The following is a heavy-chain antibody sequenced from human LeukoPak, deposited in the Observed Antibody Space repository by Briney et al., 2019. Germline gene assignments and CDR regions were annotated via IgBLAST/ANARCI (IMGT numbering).Heavy chain of an antibody. J-gene: IGHJ5*02. V-gene: IGHV4-59*01. D-gene: IGHD3-3*01. CDR2: IYYSGST. Sequence: SETLSLTCTVSGGSISSYCWSWIRQPPGKGLEWIGYIYYSGSTNYNPSLKSRVTISVDTSKNQFSLKLSSVTAADTAVYYCARVFLEWSDPNWFDPWGQGTLVTVSS. CDR1: GGSISSYC. CDR3: ARVFLEWSDPNWFDP.